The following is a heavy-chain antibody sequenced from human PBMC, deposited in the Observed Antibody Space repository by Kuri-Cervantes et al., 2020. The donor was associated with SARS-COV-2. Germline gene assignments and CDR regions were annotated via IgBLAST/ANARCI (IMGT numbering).Heavy chain of an antibody. Sequence: GGFLRPSCAASGFNFSGHWKHWVRQASGKGLVWVSSISSSSSYIYYADSVKGRFTISRYNAKNSLYLQMNSLRAEDTAVYYCARNLREGYGPYYFDYWGQGTLVSVSS. CDR2: ISSSSSYI. V-gene: IGHV3-21*04. CDR1: GFNFSGHW. D-gene: IGHD5-18*01. CDR3: ARNLREGYGPYYFDY. J-gene: IGHJ4*02.